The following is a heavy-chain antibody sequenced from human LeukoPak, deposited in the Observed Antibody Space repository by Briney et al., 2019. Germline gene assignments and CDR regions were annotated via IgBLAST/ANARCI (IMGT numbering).Heavy chain of an antibody. CDR1: GYTFTDYY. V-gene: IGHV1-2*02. Sequence: ASVKVSCKASGYTFTDYYMHWVRQAPGQGLEWMGWVNPNSGGTNYAQKFQGRVTMTRDTSISTAYMELSSLRSDDTAMYYCARSYSGFGYALHDYWGQGTLVTVSS. D-gene: IGHD1-26*01. CDR2: VNPNSGGT. CDR3: ARSYSGFGYALHDY. J-gene: IGHJ4*02.